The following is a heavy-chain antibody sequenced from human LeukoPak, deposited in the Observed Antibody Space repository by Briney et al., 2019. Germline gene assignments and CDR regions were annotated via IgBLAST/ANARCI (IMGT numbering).Heavy chain of an antibody. CDR2: ISAYNGNT. J-gene: IGHJ5*02. CDR3: ARYRKLPGDNWFDP. Sequence: ASVKVSCKASGYTFTSYGISWVRQAPGQGLEWMGWISAYNGNTNYAQKLQGRVTMTTDTSTSTAYMELRSLRSDDTAVYYCARYRKLPGDNWFDPWGQGTLVTVSS. D-gene: IGHD1-26*01. V-gene: IGHV1-18*01. CDR1: GYTFTSYG.